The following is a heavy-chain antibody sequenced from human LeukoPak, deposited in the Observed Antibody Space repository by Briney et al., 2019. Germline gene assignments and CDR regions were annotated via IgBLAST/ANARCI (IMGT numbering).Heavy chain of an antibody. J-gene: IGHJ4*02. D-gene: IGHD4-23*01. CDR3: ANLFWAYGGIPFDY. V-gene: IGHV3-30*02. Sequence: TGGSLRLSCAASGFTFSSYGMHWVRQAPGKGLEWVAFIRYDGSNKYYADSVKGRFTISRDNSKNTLYLQMNSLRAEDTAVYYCANLFWAYGGIPFDYWGQGTLVTVSP. CDR2: IRYDGSNK. CDR1: GFTFSSYG.